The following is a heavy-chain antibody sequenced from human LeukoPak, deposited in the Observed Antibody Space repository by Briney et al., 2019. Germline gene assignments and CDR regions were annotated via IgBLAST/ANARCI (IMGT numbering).Heavy chain of an antibody. D-gene: IGHD6-13*01. CDR2: ISAYNGNT. V-gene: IGHV1-18*01. CDR1: GYTFTSYG. CDR3: ARFTSSWWRDNWFDP. Sequence: ASVKVSCKASGYTFTSYGISWVRQAPGQGLEWMGWISAYNGNTNYAQKLQGRVTMTTDTSTSTAYVELRSLRSDDTAVYYCARFTSSWWRDNWFDPWGQGTLVTVSS. J-gene: IGHJ5*02.